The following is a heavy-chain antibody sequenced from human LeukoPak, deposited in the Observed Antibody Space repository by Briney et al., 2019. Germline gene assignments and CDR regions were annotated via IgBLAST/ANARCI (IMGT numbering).Heavy chain of an antibody. J-gene: IGHJ4*02. CDR3: ARDSSELLWFGESNSGVDY. CDR1: GFTFSSYG. Sequence: GGSLRLSGAASGFTFSSYGMHWVRQAPGKGLEWVAVIWYDGSNKYYADSVRGRFTISRDNSKNTLYLQMNSLRAEDTAVYYCARDSSELLWFGESNSGVDYWGQGTLVTVSS. CDR2: IWYDGSNK. V-gene: IGHV3-33*01. D-gene: IGHD3-10*01.